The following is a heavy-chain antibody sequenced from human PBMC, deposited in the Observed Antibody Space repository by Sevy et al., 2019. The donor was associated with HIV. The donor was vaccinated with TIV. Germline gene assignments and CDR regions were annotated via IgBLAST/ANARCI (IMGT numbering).Heavy chain of an antibody. CDR2: IYYNGHI. J-gene: IGHJ4*02. V-gene: IGHV4-59*08. CDR3: AGENAWGRGYS. CDR1: GGSIPISY. Sequence: SETLSLTCTLSGGSIPISYWNWIGQPPGKELDGFAIIYYNGHINYNPSPKSRVTLSLDTSKNQFSLRLSSVTAADTAMYYCAGENAWGRGYSWGQGTLVTVSS. D-gene: IGHD1-26*01.